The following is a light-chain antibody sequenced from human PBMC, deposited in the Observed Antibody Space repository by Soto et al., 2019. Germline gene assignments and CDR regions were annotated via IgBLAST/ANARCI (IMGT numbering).Light chain of an antibody. Sequence: DRVMTQSPATLSVSPGERATLSCRASQSVSSDLAWFQQTPGQAPRLLIYGASTRATGIPARFSGSGSGTEFTLTISSLQSEDFAVYYCQQYSNWAPITFGPGTKVDIK. CDR1: QSVSSD. J-gene: IGKJ3*01. CDR3: QQYSNWAPIT. CDR2: GAS. V-gene: IGKV3-15*01.